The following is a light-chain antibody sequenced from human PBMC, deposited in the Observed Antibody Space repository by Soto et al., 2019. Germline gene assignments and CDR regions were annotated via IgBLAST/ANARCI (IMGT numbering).Light chain of an antibody. J-gene: IGKJ2*01. CDR2: KVS. CDR3: MQGTLWPPYT. Sequence: DVVMTQSPLSLPVTLGQPASISCRSSQSLVYSDGNTYLNWFQQRPGQSPRRLIYKVSNRDSGVPDRFGGSGSGTDFTLKISRVEAEDVGVYYCMQGTLWPPYTFGQGTKLEIK. V-gene: IGKV2-30*01. CDR1: QSLVYSDGNTY.